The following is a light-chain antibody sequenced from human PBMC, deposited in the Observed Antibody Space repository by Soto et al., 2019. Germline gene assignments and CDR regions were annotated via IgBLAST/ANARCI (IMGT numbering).Light chain of an antibody. Sequence: EIVLTQSPVTLSLSPWERATLSCRASQSVSSSYLAWYQQKPGQAPRLLIYGASSRATGIPDRFSGSGSGTDFTLTISRLEPEDFAVYYCQQYGSSSGITFGQGTRLEIK. V-gene: IGKV3-20*01. CDR2: GAS. J-gene: IGKJ5*01. CDR3: QQYGSSSGIT. CDR1: QSVSSSY.